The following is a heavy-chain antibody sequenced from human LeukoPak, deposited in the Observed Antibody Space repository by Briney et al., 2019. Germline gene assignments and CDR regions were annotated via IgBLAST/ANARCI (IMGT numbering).Heavy chain of an antibody. Sequence: SETLSLTCTVSGGSVSSYYWCWIRQPAGKGLEWIGHIYSSGSTNCNPSLKSRVTMSVDTSKNQVSLKLSSVTAADTAVYYCARGSGPYYYYYMDVWGKGTTVTVSS. CDR2: IYSSGST. V-gene: IGHV4-4*07. D-gene: IGHD2-15*01. J-gene: IGHJ6*03. CDR1: GGSVSSYY. CDR3: ARGSGPYYYYYMDV.